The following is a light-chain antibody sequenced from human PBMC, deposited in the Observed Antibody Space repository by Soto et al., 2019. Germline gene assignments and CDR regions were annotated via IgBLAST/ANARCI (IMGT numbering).Light chain of an antibody. CDR1: NSNIGSNT. CDR3: AAWDDSLNGYV. Sequence: QRVRTKAPSASTTPVQSVTISCSDTNSNIGSNTITWYQHLPGTAPKRLIHSNNQRPSGVPDRFSASKSGTSASLAISGLQSEDEADYYCAAWDDSLNGYVFGTGTKVTVL. J-gene: IGLJ1*01. CDR2: SNN. V-gene: IGLV1-44*01.